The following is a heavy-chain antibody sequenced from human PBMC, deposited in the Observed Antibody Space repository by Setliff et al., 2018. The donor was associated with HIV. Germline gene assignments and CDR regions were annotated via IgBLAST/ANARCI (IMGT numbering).Heavy chain of an antibody. J-gene: IGHJ3*02. CDR2: IYTSGST. V-gene: IGHV4-61*02. D-gene: IGHD3-22*01. CDR3: AREDYYDSSGYAFDI. Sequence: PSETLSLTCTVSGGSISSGSYYWSWIRQPAGKGLEWIGRIYTSGSTNYNPSLESRVTISLDTSKNQFSLKLSSVTAADTAVYYCAREDYYDSSGYAFDIWGQGTMVTVSS. CDR1: GGSISSGSYY.